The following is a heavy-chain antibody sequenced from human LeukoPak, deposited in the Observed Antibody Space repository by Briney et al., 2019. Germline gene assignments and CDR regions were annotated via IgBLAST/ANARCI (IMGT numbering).Heavy chain of an antibody. J-gene: IGHJ3*02. Sequence: SETLSLTCAVYGGSFSGYYWSWIRQPPGKGLEWIGEINHSGSTNYNPPLKSRVTISVDTSKNQFSLKLSSVTAADTAVYYCARRGIQLWLRKYAFDIWGQGTMVTVSS. D-gene: IGHD5-18*01. V-gene: IGHV4-34*01. CDR2: INHSGST. CDR1: GGSFSGYY. CDR3: ARRGIQLWLRKYAFDI.